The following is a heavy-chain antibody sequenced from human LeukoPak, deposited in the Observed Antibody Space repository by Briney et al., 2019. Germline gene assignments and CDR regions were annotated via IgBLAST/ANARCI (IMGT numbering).Heavy chain of an antibody. Sequence: SQTLSLTCAVSGDSISSGSYSWSWIRQPPGKGLEWIGYISHSGNTYYSPSLKSRVTISVDNSKNQFSLKLTSVTAADTAVYYCARYSTTWPYWYFDLWGRGTLVTVSS. J-gene: IGHJ2*01. V-gene: IGHV4-30-2*01. CDR1: GDSISSGSYS. CDR2: ISHSGNT. CDR3: ARYSTTWPYWYFDL. D-gene: IGHD6-13*01.